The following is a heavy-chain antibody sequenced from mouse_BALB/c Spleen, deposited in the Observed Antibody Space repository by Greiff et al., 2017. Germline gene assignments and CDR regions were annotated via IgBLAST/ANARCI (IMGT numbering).Heavy chain of an antibody. V-gene: IGHV1S56*01. J-gene: IGHJ2*01. D-gene: IGHD1-2*01. CDR2: IYPGNVNT. Sequence: QVHVKQSGPELVKPGASVRISCKASGYTFTSYYIHWVKQRPGQGLEWIGWIYPGNVNTKYNEKFKGKATLTADKSSSTASMQLSSLTSEDSAVYFCARGIITTAYFDYWGQGTTLTVSS. CDR1: GYTFTSYY. CDR3: ARGIITTAYFDY.